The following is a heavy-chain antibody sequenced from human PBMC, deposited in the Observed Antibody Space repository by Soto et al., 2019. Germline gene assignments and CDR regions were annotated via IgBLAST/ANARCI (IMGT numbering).Heavy chain of an antibody. CDR1: GFTFSSYS. Sequence: PGGSLRLSCAASGFTFSSYSMNWVRQAPGKGLEWVSYISSSSSTTYYAKSVTGRFIISRDNSKSTVYLQMNSLRAEDTAVYYCARDRTISDYRSSGALGLWGQGTLVTVSS. CDR3: ARDRTISDYRSSGALGL. D-gene: IGHD6-6*01. V-gene: IGHV3-48*01. CDR2: ISSSSSTT. J-gene: IGHJ4*02.